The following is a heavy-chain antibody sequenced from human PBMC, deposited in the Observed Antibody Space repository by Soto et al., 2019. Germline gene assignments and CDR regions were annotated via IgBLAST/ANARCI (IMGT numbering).Heavy chain of an antibody. V-gene: IGHV1-8*01. CDR3: ARGLYCSGGTCSDS. D-gene: IGHD2-15*01. J-gene: IGHJ4*02. Sequence: QVQLVQSGAEVKRPGASVKVSCKASGYNFSPHDINWVRQATGQGLEWMGRMNPNRGYIDFAQRFQGRITMTTNTSISTAYMELSSLRSEDTAIYYCARGLYCSGGTCSDSWGQGTLVIVSS. CDR2: MNPNRGYI. CDR1: GYNFSPHD.